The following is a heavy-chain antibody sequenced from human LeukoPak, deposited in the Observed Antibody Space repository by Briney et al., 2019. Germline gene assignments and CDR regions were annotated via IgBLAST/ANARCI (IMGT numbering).Heavy chain of an antibody. V-gene: IGHV3-53*01. CDR1: GFTVSSNY. CDR3: ARALNYYGSGSYYKSWYFDL. CDR2: IYSGGST. J-gene: IGHJ2*01. D-gene: IGHD3-10*01. Sequence: PGGSLRLSCAASGFTVSSNYMSWVRQAPGKGLEWVSVIYSGGSTYYADSVKGRFTISRDNSKNTLYLQMNSLRAEDTAVYYCARALNYYGSGSYYKSWYFDLWGRGTLVTVSS.